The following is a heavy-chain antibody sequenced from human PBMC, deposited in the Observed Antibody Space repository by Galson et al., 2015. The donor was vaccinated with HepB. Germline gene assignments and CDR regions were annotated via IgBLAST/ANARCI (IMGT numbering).Heavy chain of an antibody. CDR3: ARVFQPGSSSHYGMDV. D-gene: IGHD6-13*01. Sequence: SVKVSCKASGYTFTSYYMHWVRQAPGQGLEWMGIINPSGGSTSYAQKFQGRVTVTRDTSTSTVYMELSSLRSEDTAVYYCARVFQPGSSSHYGMDVWGQGTTVTVSS. CDR1: GYTFTSYY. J-gene: IGHJ6*02. CDR2: INPSGGST. V-gene: IGHV1-46*01.